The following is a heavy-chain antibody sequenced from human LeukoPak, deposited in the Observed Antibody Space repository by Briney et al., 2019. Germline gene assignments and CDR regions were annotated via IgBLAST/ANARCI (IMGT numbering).Heavy chain of an antibody. CDR1: GGSFSGYY. Sequence: SETLSLTCAVYGGSFSGYYWSWIRQPPGKGLEWIGEINHSGSTNYNPSLKSRVTISVDTSKNQFSLKLSSVTAADTAVYYCARRLRATVTTSDYWGQGTLVTVSS. V-gene: IGHV4-34*01. CDR3: ARRLRATVTTSDY. CDR2: INHSGST. J-gene: IGHJ4*02. D-gene: IGHD4-17*01.